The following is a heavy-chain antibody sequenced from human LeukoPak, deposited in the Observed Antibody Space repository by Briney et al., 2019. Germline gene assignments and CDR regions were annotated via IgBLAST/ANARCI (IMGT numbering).Heavy chain of an antibody. CDR1: GGSISSSSYY. V-gene: IGHV4-39*01. Sequence: SETLSLTCTVSGGSISSSSYYWGWIRQPPGKGLEWIGSIYYSGSTYYNPSLKSRVTISVDTSKNQFSLKLSSVTAADTAVHYCARHGSGQWLVLRGWFDPWGQGTLVTVSS. CDR3: ARHGSGQWLVLRGWFDP. J-gene: IGHJ5*02. CDR2: IYYSGST. D-gene: IGHD6-19*01.